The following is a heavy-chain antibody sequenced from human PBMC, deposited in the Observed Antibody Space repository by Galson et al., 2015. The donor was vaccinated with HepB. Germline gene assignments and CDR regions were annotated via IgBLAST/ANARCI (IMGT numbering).Heavy chain of an antibody. CDR2: TYYRSKWYN. V-gene: IGHV6-1*01. D-gene: IGHD6-13*01. J-gene: IGHJ5*02. CDR3: AREGIAAGYNWFDP. Sequence: CAISGDSVSSNSAAWNWIRQSPSRGLEWLGRTYYRSKWYNDYAVSVKSRITINPDTSKNQFSLQLNSVTPEDTAVYYCAREGIAAGYNWFDPWGQGTLVTVSS. CDR1: GDSVSSNSAA.